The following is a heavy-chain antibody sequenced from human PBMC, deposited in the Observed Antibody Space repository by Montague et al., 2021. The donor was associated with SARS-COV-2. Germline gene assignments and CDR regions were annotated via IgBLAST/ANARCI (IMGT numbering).Heavy chain of an antibody. CDR2: TYYRSKRYN. Sequence: CAISGDSVSSNIATWNWIRQSPSRGLEWLGRTYYRSKRYNDYAESVKSRITIEPDTSKHQFSLHLNSVTPEDTAVYYCARIPVGSKYYFDFWGQGTLVTVSA. CDR3: ARIPVGSKYYFDF. V-gene: IGHV6-1*01. CDR1: GDSVSSNIAT. J-gene: IGHJ4*02. D-gene: IGHD2-2*01.